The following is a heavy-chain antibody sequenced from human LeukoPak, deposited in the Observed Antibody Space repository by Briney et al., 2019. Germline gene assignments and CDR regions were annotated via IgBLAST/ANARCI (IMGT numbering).Heavy chain of an antibody. CDR3: ATDYPHFTMVRGVINY. V-gene: IGHV1-24*01. CDR2: FDPEDGET. CDR1: GYTLTELS. Sequence: ASVKVSCKVSGYTLTELSMHWVRQAPGKGLEWMGGFDPEDGETIYAQKFQGRVTMTEDTSTDTAYMELSNLRSEDTAVYYCATDYPHFTMVRGVINYWGQGTLVTVSS. D-gene: IGHD3-10*01. J-gene: IGHJ4*02.